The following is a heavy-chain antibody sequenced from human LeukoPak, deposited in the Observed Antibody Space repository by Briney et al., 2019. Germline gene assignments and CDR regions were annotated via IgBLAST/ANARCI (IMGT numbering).Heavy chain of an antibody. Sequence: GGSLRLSCAASGFTFDDHGMSWVRQAPGKGLEWVSGINWHGGETNYADSVQGRFTISRDNAKNSLYLQMNSLTAEDTAVYYCARESFAARWDWGQGTLVTVSS. J-gene: IGHJ4*02. CDR2: INWHGGET. V-gene: IGHV3-20*04. D-gene: IGHD6-6*01. CDR1: GFTFDDHG. CDR3: ARESFAARWD.